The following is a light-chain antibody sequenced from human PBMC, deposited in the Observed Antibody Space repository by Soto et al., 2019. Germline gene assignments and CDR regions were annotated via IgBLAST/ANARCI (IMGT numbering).Light chain of an antibody. J-gene: IGLJ1*01. CDR3: CSYAGSTTFYG. Sequence: QSALTQPASVSGSPGQSITISCTGTSSDVGSYNLVSWYQQHPGKAPKLMIYEVSKRPSGVSNRCSGSKSGNTASLTISGLQAEDEADYYCCSYAGSTTFYGFGTGTKVTVL. CDR1: SSDVGSYNL. CDR2: EVS. V-gene: IGLV2-23*02.